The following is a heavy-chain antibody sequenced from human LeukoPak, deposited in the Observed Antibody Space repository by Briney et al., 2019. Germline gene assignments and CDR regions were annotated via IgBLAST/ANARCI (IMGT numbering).Heavy chain of an antibody. CDR3: ARGRRSSSGWYGGRWFDP. D-gene: IGHD6-19*01. V-gene: IGHV4-34*01. J-gene: IGHJ5*02. CDR1: GGSFSGYY. CDR2: TNHSGST. Sequence: SETLSLTCAVYGGSFSGYYWSWIRQPPGKGLEWIGETNHSGSTNYNPSLKSRVTISVDTSKNQFSLKLSSVTAAGTAVYYCARGRRSSSGWYGGRWFDPGGQGTLVTVSS.